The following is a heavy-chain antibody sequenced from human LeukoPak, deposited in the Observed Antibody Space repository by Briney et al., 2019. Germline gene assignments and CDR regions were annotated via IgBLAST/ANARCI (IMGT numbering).Heavy chain of an antibody. J-gene: IGHJ6*02. Sequence: GGSLRLSCAASGFTFSGSAMTWVRQAPGKGLEWVSAIGGSGGSTYYADSVKGRFTISRDNSKNTLYLQMNSLRAEDTAVYYCAKGGPLALYYYYGMDVWGQGTTVTVSS. CDR2: IGGSGGST. V-gene: IGHV3-23*01. CDR1: GFTFSGSA. CDR3: AKGGPLALYYYYGMDV.